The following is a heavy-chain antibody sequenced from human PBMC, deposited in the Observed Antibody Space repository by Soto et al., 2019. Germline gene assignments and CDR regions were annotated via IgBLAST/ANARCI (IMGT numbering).Heavy chain of an antibody. V-gene: IGHV3-23*01. J-gene: IGHJ5*02. CDR2: ISGSGEST. Sequence: EVRLLESGGGLVQPGGSLRLSCAASGFTFTSYAMTWVRQAPGKGLEWVSTISGSGESTYYADSVKGRFTVSRDNSKNMLHVQMNSLRAEDTAVYYCAKEGLIAGSVSWFDPWGQGTVVIVSS. CDR1: GFTFTSYA. CDR3: AKEGLIAGSVSWFDP. D-gene: IGHD2-8*02.